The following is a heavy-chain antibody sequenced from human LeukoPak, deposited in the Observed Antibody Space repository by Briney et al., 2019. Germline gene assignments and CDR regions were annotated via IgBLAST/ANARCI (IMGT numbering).Heavy chain of an antibody. V-gene: IGHV4-59*01. J-gene: IGHJ6*02. Sequence: SETLSLTCTVSGGSISSYYWSWIRQPPGKGLEWIGYIHYSGSTNYNPSLKSRVTISVDTSKNQFSLKLSSVTAADTAVYYCARDGYGDYYYYYGMDVWGQGTTVTVSS. CDR1: GGSISSYY. CDR2: IHYSGST. D-gene: IGHD4-17*01. CDR3: ARDGYGDYYYYYGMDV.